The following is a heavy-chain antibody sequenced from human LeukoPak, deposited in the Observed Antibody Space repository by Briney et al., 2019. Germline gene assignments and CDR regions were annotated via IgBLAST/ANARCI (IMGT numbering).Heavy chain of an antibody. D-gene: IGHD5-18*01. Sequence: PGGSLRLSCAASGFTLSSYWMHWVRQAPGKGLEWVANVKQDGSEKYYVDSMKGRFTISRDNAKNSLYLQMDSLRAEDTAVYYCARDRARVEGQLGSFDYWGQGTLVTVSS. CDR2: VKQDGSEK. V-gene: IGHV3-7*04. CDR1: GFTLSSYW. J-gene: IGHJ4*02. CDR3: ARDRARVEGQLGSFDY.